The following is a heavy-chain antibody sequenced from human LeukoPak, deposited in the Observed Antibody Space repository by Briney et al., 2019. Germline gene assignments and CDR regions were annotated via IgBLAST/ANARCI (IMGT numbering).Heavy chain of an antibody. Sequence: GGSLRLSCAASGFTFSTYDMHWVRQVTGKGLEWVSGIDVVGGTYYPGSVKGRFTISRENAKNSLHLQMNSLRAGDTAVYYCARRRRASRSYSDAFDIWGRGTLVTVSS. V-gene: IGHV3-13*04. CDR2: IDVVGGT. CDR3: ARRRRASRSYSDAFDI. CDR1: GFTFSTYD. J-gene: IGHJ3*02. D-gene: IGHD3-10*01.